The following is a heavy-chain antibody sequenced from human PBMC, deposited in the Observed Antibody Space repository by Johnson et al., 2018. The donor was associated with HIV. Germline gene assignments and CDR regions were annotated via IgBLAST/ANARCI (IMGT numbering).Heavy chain of an antibody. CDR3: AKDKQQLVRGGAFDI. V-gene: IGHV3-30*02. CDR2: MWYDGSNK. Sequence: QVQLVESGGGLVKPGGSLRLSCAASGFTFSTYGMHWVRQAPGKGLEWVAVMWYDGSNKYYADSVKGRFTISRDNSKNTLYLQMNSLRAEDTALYYCAKDKQQLVRGGAFDIWGQGTMVTVSS. D-gene: IGHD6-6*01. CDR1: GFTFSTYG. J-gene: IGHJ3*02.